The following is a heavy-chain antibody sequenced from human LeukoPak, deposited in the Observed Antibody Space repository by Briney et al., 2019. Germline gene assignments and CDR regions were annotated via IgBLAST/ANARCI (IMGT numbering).Heavy chain of an antibody. Sequence: SETLSLTCTVSGGSISSYYWSWIRQPPGKGLEWIGYIYYSGSTNYNPSLKSRITISVDTSKNQFSLKLSSVTAADTAVYYCARLYGEGSGWPPFDPWGQGTPVTVSS. CDR3: ARLYGEGSGWPPFDP. D-gene: IGHD6-19*01. CDR2: IYYSGST. CDR1: GGSISSYY. V-gene: IGHV4-59*08. J-gene: IGHJ5*02.